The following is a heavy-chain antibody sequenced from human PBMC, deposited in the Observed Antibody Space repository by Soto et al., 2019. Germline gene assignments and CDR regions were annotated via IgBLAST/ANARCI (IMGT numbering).Heavy chain of an antibody. CDR3: ARGGDIVVVVAATGDAFDI. D-gene: IGHD2-15*01. J-gene: IGHJ3*02. CDR2: IWYDGSNK. V-gene: IGHV3-33*01. Sequence: QVQLVESGGGVVQPGRSLRLSCAASGFTFSSYGMHWVRQAPGKGLEWVAVIWYDGSNKYYADSVKGRFTISRDNSKNTLYLQLNSLRSDDTAVYYCARGGDIVVVVAATGDAFDIWGQGTMVTVSS. CDR1: GFTFSSYG.